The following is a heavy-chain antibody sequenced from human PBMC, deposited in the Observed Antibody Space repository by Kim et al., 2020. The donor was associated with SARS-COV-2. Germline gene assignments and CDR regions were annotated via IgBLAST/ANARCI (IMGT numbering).Heavy chain of an antibody. D-gene: IGHD6-13*01. J-gene: IGHJ4*02. CDR2: ISGSGGST. CDR1: GFTFSSYA. CDR3: AKGRETYSSSYNDY. V-gene: IGHV3-23*01. Sequence: GGSLRLSCAASGFTFSSYAMSWVRQAPGKGLEWVSGISGSGGSTYHADSVKGRFTISRDNSKNTLYLQMNSLRAEDTAVYYCAKGRETYSSSYNDYWGQGTLVTVSS.